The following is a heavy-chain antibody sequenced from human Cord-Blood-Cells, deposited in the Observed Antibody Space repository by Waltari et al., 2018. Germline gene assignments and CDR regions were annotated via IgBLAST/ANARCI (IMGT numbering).Heavy chain of an antibody. Sequence: QLQLQESGPGLVKPSETLSLTCTVSGGSISSSSYYWGWIRQPPGKGLEWVGSIYYSGGTYYNPSLKSRVTISVDMSKNQFSLKLSSVTAADTAVYYCARHGGDIVVVVAATNWFDPWGQGTLVTVSS. CDR1: GGSISSSSYY. D-gene: IGHD2-15*01. J-gene: IGHJ5*02. CDR2: IYYSGGT. CDR3: ARHGGDIVVVVAATNWFDP. V-gene: IGHV4-39*01.